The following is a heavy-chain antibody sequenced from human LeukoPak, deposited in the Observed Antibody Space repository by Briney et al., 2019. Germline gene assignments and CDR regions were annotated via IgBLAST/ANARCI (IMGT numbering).Heavy chain of an antibody. V-gene: IGHV3-23*01. CDR2: ISGSGGST. CDR3: AKDLSDPVMVIES. Sequence: GALGPSFGGPGFHFCRHGMGWVRPAPGKGLGWVSGISGSGGSTYYADSVKGRLTISRDNSKNTLYLQMNSLRAEDTAVYYCAKDLSDPVMVIESWGQGTLVTVSS. CDR1: GFHFCRHG. J-gene: IGHJ4*02. D-gene: IGHD5-18*01.